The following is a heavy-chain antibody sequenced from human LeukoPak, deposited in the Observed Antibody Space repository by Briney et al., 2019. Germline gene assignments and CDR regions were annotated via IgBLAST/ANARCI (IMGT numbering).Heavy chain of an antibody. J-gene: IGHJ3*02. CDR2: IYDIGTT. Sequence: PSETLSLTCTVSGGSLGREFWTWIRQPPGKGLEWIGYIYDIGTTNYNPSHKSRVTIFVDTSRNQFSLNLTSVTAADTAVYYCARLYGSGPRGAFDIWGQGTLVTVSS. D-gene: IGHD3-10*01. V-gene: IGHV4-59*08. CDR1: GGSLGREF. CDR3: ARLYGSGPRGAFDI.